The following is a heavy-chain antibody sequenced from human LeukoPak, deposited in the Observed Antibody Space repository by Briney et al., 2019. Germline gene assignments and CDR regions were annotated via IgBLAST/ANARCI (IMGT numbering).Heavy chain of an antibody. CDR1: GFTFSSYD. CDR3: ASFTNY. J-gene: IGHJ4*02. V-gene: IGHV3-48*03. CDR2: ISSSGSTM. Sequence: GGSLRLSCAASGFTFSSYDMNWVRQAPGKGLEWVSYISSSGSTMYYADSVKGRLTISRDNAKNSLYLQMNSLRAEDTAIYYCASFTNYWGQGTLVTVSS.